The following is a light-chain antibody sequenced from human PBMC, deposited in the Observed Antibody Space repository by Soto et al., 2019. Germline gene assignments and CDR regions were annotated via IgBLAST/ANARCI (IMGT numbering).Light chain of an antibody. CDR2: KAP. CDR1: QNINTW. CDR3: QQYNSYSMYT. J-gene: IGKJ2*01. V-gene: IGKV1-5*03. Sequence: DIQMTQSPSTLSASVGDRVTITCRASQNINTWLAWYQQKPGKAPKLLIYKAPSLESGVPSRFSGSGSGTEFTLTISSLQPDDCATYYCQQYNSYSMYTFGQGTKLEIK.